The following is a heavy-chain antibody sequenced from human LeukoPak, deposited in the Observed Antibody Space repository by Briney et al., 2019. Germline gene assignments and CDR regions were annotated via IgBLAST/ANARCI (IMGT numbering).Heavy chain of an antibody. V-gene: IGHV3-23*01. D-gene: IGHD3-3*01. CDR1: GFTFSSYA. Sequence: GGSLRLSCAASGFTFSSYAMSWVRQAPGKGLEWVSAISGSGGSTYYADSVKGRFTISRDNSKNTLYLQMNSLRAEGTAVYYCAKERIPSYDFWSGYYSGFDYWGQGTLVTASS. CDR3: AKERIPSYDFWSGYYSGFDY. CDR2: ISGSGGST. J-gene: IGHJ4*02.